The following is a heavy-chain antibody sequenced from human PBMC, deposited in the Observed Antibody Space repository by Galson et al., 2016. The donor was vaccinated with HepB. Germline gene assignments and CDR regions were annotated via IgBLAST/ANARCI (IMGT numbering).Heavy chain of an antibody. J-gene: IGHJ4*02. CDR1: GGSIRSTTYY. V-gene: IGHV4-39*01. Sequence: SETLSLTCTVSGGSIRSTTYYWGWIRQPPGKGLEWIGNIYYSGYTKHNPSLKSRVTISVDTSKSQFSLNLSSVTPADTAVYYCARLPHGSNWSPLYYFDYWGQGSLVTVSS. CDR3: ARLPHGSNWSPLYYFDY. CDR2: IYYSGYT. D-gene: IGHD5-24*01.